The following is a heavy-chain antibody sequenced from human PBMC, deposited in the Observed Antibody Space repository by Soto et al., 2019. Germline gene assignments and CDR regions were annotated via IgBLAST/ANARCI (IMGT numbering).Heavy chain of an antibody. CDR3: ARDPLLRYFDWSYGMDV. Sequence: PGGSLRLSCAASGFTFSSYGMHWVRQAPGKELEWVAVIWYDGSNKYYADSVKGRFTISRDNSKNTLYLQMNSLRAEDTAVYYCARDPLLRYFDWSYGMDVWGQGTTVTVSS. D-gene: IGHD3-9*01. V-gene: IGHV3-33*01. CDR2: IWYDGSNK. J-gene: IGHJ6*02. CDR1: GFTFSSYG.